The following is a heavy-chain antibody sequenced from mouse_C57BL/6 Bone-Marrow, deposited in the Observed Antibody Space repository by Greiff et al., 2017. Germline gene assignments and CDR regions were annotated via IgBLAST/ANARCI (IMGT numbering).Heavy chain of an antibody. J-gene: IGHJ3*01. D-gene: IGHD3-2*02. V-gene: IGHV2-4*01. CDR3: ASQTAQALAY. CDR1: GFSLTSYG. CDR2: IWSGGST. Sequence: VKLMESGPGLVQPSQSLSITCTVSGFSLTSYGVHWVRQPPGKGLEWLGVIWSGGSTDYNAAFISRLSISKDNSKSQVFFKMNSLQADDTAIYYCASQTAQALAYWGQGTLVTVSA.